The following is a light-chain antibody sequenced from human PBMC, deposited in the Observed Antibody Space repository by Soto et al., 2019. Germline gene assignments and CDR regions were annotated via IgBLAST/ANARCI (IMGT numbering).Light chain of an antibody. V-gene: IGKV3D-15*01. CDR3: QQYNGLPLT. Sequence: EIVMTQSPATLSVSPGERATLSCRASQSVSSNLAWYQQKPGQAPSLLIYDISARATGIPTRFSGSGSGTAFTLTISRLQSEDFAVYYCQQYNGLPLTFGGGNKVEIK. CDR2: DIS. J-gene: IGKJ4*01. CDR1: QSVSSN.